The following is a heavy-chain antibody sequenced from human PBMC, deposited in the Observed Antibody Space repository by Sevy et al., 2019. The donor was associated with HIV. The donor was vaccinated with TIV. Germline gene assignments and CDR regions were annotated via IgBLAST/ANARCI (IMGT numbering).Heavy chain of an antibody. CDR1: GYTFTGYY. D-gene: IGHD3-10*01. CDR2: ITPSSGGT. V-gene: IGHV1-2*02. Sequence: ASVKVSCKASGYTFTGYYIHWVRQAPGQGLEWMGWITPSSGGTNYGQKFLGRVTMTRDTSISTAYLELHRLTSDDTAVYYCSRSVYGSGTYLNDYWGQGTLVTVSS. CDR3: SRSVYGSGTYLNDY. J-gene: IGHJ4*02.